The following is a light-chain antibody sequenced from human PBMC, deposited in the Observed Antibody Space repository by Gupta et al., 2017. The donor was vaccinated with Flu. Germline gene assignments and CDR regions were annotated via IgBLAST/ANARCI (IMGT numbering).Light chain of an antibody. Sequence: ERASLSCRASQSISDTFLAWYQKKPGKPPRLLMYGASDRVTGIADRFSGRGSGRDFTLTISRLEPEDFAVYFCQYTGGSIRTFGQGTLVEV. CDR3: QYTGGSIRT. CDR1: QSISDTF. CDR2: GAS. J-gene: IGKJ1*01. V-gene: IGKV3-20*01.